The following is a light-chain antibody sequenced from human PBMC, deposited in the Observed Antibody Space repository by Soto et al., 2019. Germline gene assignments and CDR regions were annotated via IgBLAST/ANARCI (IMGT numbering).Light chain of an antibody. Sequence: DAVMTQSPLSLPVSLGQPASISCRSSQSLLHSNGGTFLNWFQQRPGQSPRRLIYKISNRDSGVPDRFSGSASGTDFTLRISRVEAEDVGVYYCMQATHWSYTFGQGTKLEIK. V-gene: IGKV2-30*02. CDR2: KIS. CDR3: MQATHWSYT. CDR1: QSLLHSNGGTF. J-gene: IGKJ2*01.